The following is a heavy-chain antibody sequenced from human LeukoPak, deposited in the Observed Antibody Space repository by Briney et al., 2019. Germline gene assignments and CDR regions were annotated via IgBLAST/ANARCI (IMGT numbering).Heavy chain of an antibody. Sequence: GGSLRLSCAASGFTFSNYAMHWVRQAPGKGLVWVSRINSDGSSTSYADSVKGRFTISRDNAKNTLYLQMNSLRAEDTAVYYCARDGLSGGVGQNFDYWGQGTLVTASS. J-gene: IGHJ4*02. CDR2: INSDGSST. V-gene: IGHV3-74*01. CDR1: GFTFSNYA. D-gene: IGHD3/OR15-3a*01. CDR3: ARDGLSGGVGQNFDY.